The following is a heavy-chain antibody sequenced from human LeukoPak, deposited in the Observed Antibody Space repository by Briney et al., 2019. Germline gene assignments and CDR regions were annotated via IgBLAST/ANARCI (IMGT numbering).Heavy chain of an antibody. D-gene: IGHD6-13*01. V-gene: IGHV4-4*07. J-gene: IGHJ4*02. Sequence: SETLSLTCTVSDDSFSTYYYTWIRQPAGKGLEWIGRICSSGNTNYNPSLKSRVTMSVDTSKSQFSLNLRSVTAADTAMYYCARWGAAAGADYWGQGTLVIVSS. CDR3: ARWGAAAGADY. CDR2: ICSSGNT. CDR1: DDSFSTYY.